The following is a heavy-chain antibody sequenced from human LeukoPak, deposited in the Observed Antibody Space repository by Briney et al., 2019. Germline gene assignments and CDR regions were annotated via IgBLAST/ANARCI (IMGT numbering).Heavy chain of an antibody. CDR1: GFIVSSNH. V-gene: IGHV3-53*01. CDR3: ARDSTGYWYFDL. J-gene: IGHJ2*01. Sequence: GGSLRLSCVASGFIVSSNHMSWVRQAPGKGLEWVSVFYSGGDTHYADSVMGRFTISRDNSKNTLYLQMNSLRAEDTAVYYCARDSTGYWYFDLWGRGTLVSVSS. D-gene: IGHD3-3*02. CDR2: FYSGGDT.